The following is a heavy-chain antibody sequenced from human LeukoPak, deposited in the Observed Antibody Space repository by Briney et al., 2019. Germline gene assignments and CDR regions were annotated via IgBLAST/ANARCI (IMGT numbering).Heavy chain of an antibody. Sequence: GGSLRLSCAASGFTFSSYGMSWVRQAPGKGLEWVSAISGSGGSTYYADSVKGRFTISRDNSKNTLYLQMNSLRAEDTAVYYCAKYSGYEYYYHYYMDVWGKGATVTISS. CDR3: AKYSGYEYYYHYYMDV. CDR2: ISGSGGST. J-gene: IGHJ6*03. D-gene: IGHD5-12*01. V-gene: IGHV3-23*01. CDR1: GFTFSSYG.